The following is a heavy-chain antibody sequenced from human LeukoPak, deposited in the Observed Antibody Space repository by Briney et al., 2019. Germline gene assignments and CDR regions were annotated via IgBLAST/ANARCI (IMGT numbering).Heavy chain of an antibody. D-gene: IGHD1-1*01. CDR2: INSDGSTT. J-gene: IGHJ4*02. V-gene: IGHV3-74*01. CDR3: ARALERTGY. CDR1: GFTFSSYW. Sequence: PGGSLRLSCAASGFTFSSYWMHWVRQAPGRGLVWVSRINSDGSTTAYADSVRGRFTTSRDNAKNTLYLQMNSLRDEDTAMYYCARALERTGYWGQGTLVTVSS.